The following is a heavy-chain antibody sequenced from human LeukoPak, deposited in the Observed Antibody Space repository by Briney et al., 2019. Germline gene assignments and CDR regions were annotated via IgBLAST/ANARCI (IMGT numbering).Heavy chain of an antibody. CDR1: GFTFNYFA. Sequence: GGSLRLSCAASGFTFNYFAMHWVRQAPGKGLEWVATIQSDGSDKYYTDSVKGRFTISRDNSKSTLYLQMNSLRPEDTAIYYCAKDWGGFDYWGQGTLVTVSS. CDR3: AKDWGGFDY. CDR2: IQSDGSDK. J-gene: IGHJ4*02. V-gene: IGHV3-30*02. D-gene: IGHD3-16*01.